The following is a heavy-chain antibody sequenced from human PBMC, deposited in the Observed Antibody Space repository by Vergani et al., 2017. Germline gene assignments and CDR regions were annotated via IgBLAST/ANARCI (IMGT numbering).Heavy chain of an antibody. CDR2: ISSNGGST. D-gene: IGHD6-13*01. CDR1: GFTFSSYA. CDR3: ARIRDTLLGYSSSWSSRVGYYFDY. Sequence: VQLVESGGGLVQPGGSLRLSCSASGFTFSSYAMHWVRQAPGKGLEYVSAISSNGGSTYYADSVKGRFTISRDNAKNSLYLQMNSLRAEDTAVYYCARIRDTLLGYSSSWSSRVGYYFDYWGQGTLVTVSS. V-gene: IGHV3-64*04. J-gene: IGHJ4*02.